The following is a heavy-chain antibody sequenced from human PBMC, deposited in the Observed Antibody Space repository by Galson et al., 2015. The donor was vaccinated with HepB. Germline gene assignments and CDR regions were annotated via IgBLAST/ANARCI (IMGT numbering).Heavy chain of an antibody. CDR2: INPSGGST. V-gene: IGHV1-46*03. CDR1: GYTFTSYY. J-gene: IGHJ4*02. CDR3: ARVPREGLKLQGGLDY. D-gene: IGHD5-24*01. Sequence: SVKVSCKASGYTFTSYYMHWVRQAPGQGLEWMGIINPSGGSTRYAQKFQGRVIITRDTSTSTVYMQLNSLRSEDTAVYYCARVPREGLKLQGGLDYWGQGTLVTVSS.